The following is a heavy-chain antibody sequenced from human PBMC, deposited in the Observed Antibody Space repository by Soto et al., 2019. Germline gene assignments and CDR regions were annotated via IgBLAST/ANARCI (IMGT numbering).Heavy chain of an antibody. V-gene: IGHV4-34*01. CDR3: ATRITVFGLLIPPFDP. CDR1: GGSVKGYY. CDR2: INHTRVT. D-gene: IGHD3-3*01. J-gene: IGHJ5*02. Sequence: SETLSLTCAVHGGSVKGYYWNWIGQPPGKGLEWIGEINHTRVTHYNPSLTSRVTMSVDTSKNQFSLRLSSVTAADTAIYYCATRITVFGLLIPPFDPWGQGTQVTVSS.